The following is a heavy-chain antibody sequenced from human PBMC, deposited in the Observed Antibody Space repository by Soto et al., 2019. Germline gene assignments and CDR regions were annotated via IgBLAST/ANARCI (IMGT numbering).Heavy chain of an antibody. CDR2: ITGNGDTT. Sequence: GGSLRLSCAASGFSFSSSAMSWTRQAPGRGLEWVSGITGNGDTTYYTNSVKGRFTISRDNSNNMLYLQMNSLRAEDTALYYCAKGRSYYYYYGVDVWGQGTTVTVSS. CDR3: AKGRSYYYYYGVDV. CDR1: GFSFSSSA. J-gene: IGHJ6*02. V-gene: IGHV3-23*01.